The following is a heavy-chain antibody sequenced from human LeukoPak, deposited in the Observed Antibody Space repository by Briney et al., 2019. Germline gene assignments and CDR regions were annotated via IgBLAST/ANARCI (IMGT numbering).Heavy chain of an antibody. Sequence: ASVKVSCKASGYTFTGYYMNWVRQAPGQGLEWMGWINPNSGGTNYAQKFQGRVTMTRDTSISTAYMELSRLRSDDTAVYYCVRNPIDCSGGSCYSRFDPWGQGTLVTASS. J-gene: IGHJ5*02. CDR2: INPNSGGT. D-gene: IGHD2-15*01. CDR1: GYTFTGYY. V-gene: IGHV1-2*02. CDR3: VRNPIDCSGGSCYSRFDP.